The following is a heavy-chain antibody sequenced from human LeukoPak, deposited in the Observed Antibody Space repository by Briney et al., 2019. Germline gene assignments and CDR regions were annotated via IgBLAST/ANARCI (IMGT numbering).Heavy chain of an antibody. D-gene: IGHD1-26*01. CDR2: IRYDGSNK. V-gene: IGHV3-30*02. Sequence: GGSLRLSCAASGFTFSSYGMHWVRQAPGKGLEWVAFIRYDGSNKYYADSVKGRFTISRDNAKNSLYLQMNSLGAEDTAVYYCARGSGSYFDYWGQGTLVTVSS. CDR1: GFTFSSYG. J-gene: IGHJ4*02. CDR3: ARGSGSYFDY.